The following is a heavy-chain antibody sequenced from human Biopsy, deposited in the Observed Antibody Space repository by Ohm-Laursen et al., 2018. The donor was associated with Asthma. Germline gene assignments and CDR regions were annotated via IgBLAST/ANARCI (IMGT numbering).Heavy chain of an antibody. CDR3: AGGPEWSGLDV. CDR1: ALSVRDYY. J-gene: IGHJ6*02. V-gene: IGHV4-34*01. D-gene: IGHD3-3*01. Sequence: GTLSLTCSIYALSVRDYYWTWVRQSPGKGLEWIGESDHRGSTKVSPTLKSRFTISKDTSAFNFSLKVRSVTATDTAIYYCAGGPEWSGLDVWGQGTTVTVSS. CDR2: SDHRGST.